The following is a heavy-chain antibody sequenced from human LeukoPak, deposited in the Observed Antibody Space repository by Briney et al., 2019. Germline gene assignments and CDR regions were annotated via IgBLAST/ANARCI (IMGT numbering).Heavy chain of an antibody. D-gene: IGHD2-8*01. J-gene: IGHJ4*02. Sequence: GGSLSLSCASSGFIFCSDAMRWVRQAPGKGLEWVSAISGSGGSTYYADSVKGRFTISRDNSKNTLYLQMNSLRAEDTAVYYCAKVSDAQYYFDYWGQGTLVTVSS. V-gene: IGHV3-23*01. CDR1: GFIFCSDA. CDR3: AKVSDAQYYFDY. CDR2: ISGSGGST.